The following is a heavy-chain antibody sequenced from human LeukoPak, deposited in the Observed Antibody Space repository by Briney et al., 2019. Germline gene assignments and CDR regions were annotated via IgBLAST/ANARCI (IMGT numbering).Heavy chain of an antibody. CDR1: GFTFYNYA. D-gene: IGHD5-18*01. J-gene: IGHJ4*02. Sequence: GGPLRLSCAASGFTFYNYAMSWVRQAPGKGLEWVSGISASGGSTHYADSVKGHFTISRDNSKNTLYLQMNSLRAEDTALYYCAKTLPPGEYGYGYDYYFDSWGQGTLVTVSS. V-gene: IGHV3-23*01. CDR3: AKTLPPGEYGYGYDYYFDS. CDR2: ISASGGST.